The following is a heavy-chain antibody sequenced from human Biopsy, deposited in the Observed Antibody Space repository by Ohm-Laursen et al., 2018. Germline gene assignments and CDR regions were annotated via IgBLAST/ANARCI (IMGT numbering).Heavy chain of an antibody. J-gene: IGHJ4*02. D-gene: IGHD6-19*01. CDR1: GFSFTGYY. V-gene: IGHV1-2*02. CDR2: ISPKSGDT. CDR3: ALQSVAQMKNFDY. Sequence: GASVKVSCKASGFSFTGYYIHWVRQAPGQGLEWMGWISPKSGDTNYAHKFQGNITKTRDTSMSTAYMEMSRLRCDDTAVYYCALQSVAQMKNFDYWGRGTLVTVSS.